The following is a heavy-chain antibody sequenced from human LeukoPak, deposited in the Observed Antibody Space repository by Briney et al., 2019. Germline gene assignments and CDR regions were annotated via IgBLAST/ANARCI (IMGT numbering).Heavy chain of an antibody. CDR1: GGSISSTTYY. D-gene: IGHD3-10*01. J-gene: IGHJ4*02. Sequence: ETLSLTCTVSGGSISSTTYYWDWIRPPPGKGLEWIGTIYYSGSTYYNPSLKSRVTISVDTSKNEFSLNLSSVTAADTAVYYCARARGGMGGVIDWGQGTLVTVSS. CDR3: ARARGGMGGVID. CDR2: IYYSGST. V-gene: IGHV4-39*01.